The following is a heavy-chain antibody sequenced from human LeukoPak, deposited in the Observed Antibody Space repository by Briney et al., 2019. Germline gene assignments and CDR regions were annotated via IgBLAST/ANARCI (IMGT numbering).Heavy chain of an antibody. Sequence: PGGSLRLSCAASGFTFSSYSMNWVCQAPGKGLEWVSSISSSSSYIYYADSVKGRFTISRDNAKNSLYLQMNSLRAEDTAVYYCAVYVGRDAFDIWGQGTMVTVSS. D-gene: IGHD5/OR15-5a*01. CDR2: ISSSSSYI. J-gene: IGHJ3*02. CDR1: GFTFSSYS. CDR3: AVYVGRDAFDI. V-gene: IGHV3-21*01.